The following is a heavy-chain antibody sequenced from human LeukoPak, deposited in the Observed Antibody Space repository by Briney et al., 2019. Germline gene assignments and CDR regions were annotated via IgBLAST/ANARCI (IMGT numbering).Heavy chain of an antibody. CDR1: GGSFSGYY. Sequence: SETLSLTCAVYGGSFSGYYWSWIRQPPGKGLEWIGEINHSGSTNYNPSLKSRVTISVDTSKNQFSLKLSSVTAADTAVYYCARWSSRDAFDIWGQGTMVTVSS. CDR3: ARWSSRDAFDI. V-gene: IGHV4-34*01. D-gene: IGHD6-13*01. CDR2: INHSGST. J-gene: IGHJ3*02.